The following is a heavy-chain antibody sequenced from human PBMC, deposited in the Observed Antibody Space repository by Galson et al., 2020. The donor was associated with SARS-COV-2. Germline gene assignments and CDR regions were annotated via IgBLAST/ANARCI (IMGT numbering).Heavy chain of an antibody. CDR3: AKDMGWLQLVGSSYQYYHTMDV. V-gene: IGHV3-30*18. CDR1: GFTFNNYG. J-gene: IGHJ6*01. Sequence: GESLKISCAASGFTFNNYGMNWVRHAPGKGLEWVGIISYDGNYQYYGDSVKGRFTISRDNSKNTLYLQMNSLRAEDTAVYYCAKDMGWLQLVGSSYQYYHTMDVWGQGTTVTVSS. D-gene: IGHD5-12*01. CDR2: ISYDGNYQ.